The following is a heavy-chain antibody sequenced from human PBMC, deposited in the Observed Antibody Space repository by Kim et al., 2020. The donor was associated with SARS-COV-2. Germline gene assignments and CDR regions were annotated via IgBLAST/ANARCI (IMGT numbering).Heavy chain of an antibody. D-gene: IGHD3-22*01. CDR3: AKATSAYYHTGMDV. Sequence: DDSVKGRFTISGDDYKNTLYLQRNSLGAEDSAVYYCAKATSAYYHTGMDVWGQGTTVTVSS. V-gene: IGHV3-23*01. J-gene: IGHJ6*02.